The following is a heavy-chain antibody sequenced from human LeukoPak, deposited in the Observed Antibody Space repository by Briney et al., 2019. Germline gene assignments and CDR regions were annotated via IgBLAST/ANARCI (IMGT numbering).Heavy chain of an antibody. CDR3: ARDLLRYCSSTSCYTHYYYGMDV. Sequence: SVKVSCKAPGGTFSSYAISWVRQAPGQGLEWMGGIIPIFGTANYAQKFQGRVTITADESTSTAYMELSSLRSEDTAVYYCARDLLRYCSSTSCYTHYYYGMDVWGQGTTVTVSS. D-gene: IGHD2-2*02. J-gene: IGHJ6*02. V-gene: IGHV1-69*13. CDR1: GGTFSSYA. CDR2: IIPIFGTA.